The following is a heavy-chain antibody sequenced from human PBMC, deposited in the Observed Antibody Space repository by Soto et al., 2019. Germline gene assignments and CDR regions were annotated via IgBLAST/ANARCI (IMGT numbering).Heavy chain of an antibody. J-gene: IGHJ6*02. CDR3: ARYVDTAMVEYYGMDV. CDR1: GFTFSDYY. V-gene: IGHV3-11*01. D-gene: IGHD5-18*01. CDR2: ISSSGSTI. Sequence: PGGSLILSCAASGFTFSDYYMSWIRQAPGKGLEWVSYISSSGSTIYYADSVKGRFTISRDNAKNSLYLQMNSLRAEDTAVYYCARYVDTAMVEYYGMDVWGQGTTVTVSS.